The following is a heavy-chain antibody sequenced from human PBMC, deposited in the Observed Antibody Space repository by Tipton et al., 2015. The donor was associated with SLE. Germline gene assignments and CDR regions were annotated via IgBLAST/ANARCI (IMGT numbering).Heavy chain of an antibody. CDR1: GASIGSGGYS. V-gene: IGHV4-30-2*01. D-gene: IGHD6-19*01. CDR2: IFHSGIT. Sequence: TLSLTCAVSGASIGSGGYSWNWIRQPPGKGLQWIGYIFHSGITYYNPSLKSRVTMSVDRSKNQFSLRLTSVTAADTAVYYCATELFRGYTRGWGPDYWGRGTLVTVSS. CDR3: ATELFRGYTRGWGPDY. J-gene: IGHJ4*02.